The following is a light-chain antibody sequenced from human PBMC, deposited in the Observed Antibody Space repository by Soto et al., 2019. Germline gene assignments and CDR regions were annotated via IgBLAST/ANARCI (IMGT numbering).Light chain of an antibody. CDR2: KAS. J-gene: IGKJ1*01. CDR3: QQYNSYSST. V-gene: IGKV1-5*03. CDR1: QSISSW. Sequence: DIQMTQSPSTLSASVGDRVTITCRASQSISSWLAWYQQKPGKAPKLLIYKASSLESGVPSRFSGRGSGTEFTLPISSLQPDDFATYYCQQYNSYSSTFGQGTKVEIK.